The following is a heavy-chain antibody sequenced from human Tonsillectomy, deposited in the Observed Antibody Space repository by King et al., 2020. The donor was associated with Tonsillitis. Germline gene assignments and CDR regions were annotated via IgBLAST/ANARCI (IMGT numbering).Heavy chain of an antibody. CDR1: GYIFTSYA. CDR3: ARAEGSSYGFFYYHYMDV. J-gene: IGHJ6*03. Sequence: QVQLVESGDEVKKPGASVKVSCKASGYIFTSYAISWVRQAPGQGLEWMGWISAYNGDTNYAQKVQGRVTMTTDTSTTTAYMELRSLKSDDTAVYYCARAEGSSYGFFYYHYMDVWGRGTTVTVSS. CDR2: ISAYNGDT. V-gene: IGHV1-18*01. D-gene: IGHD4-17*01.